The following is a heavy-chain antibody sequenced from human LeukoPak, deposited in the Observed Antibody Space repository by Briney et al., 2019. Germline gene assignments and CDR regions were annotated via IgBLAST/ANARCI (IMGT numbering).Heavy chain of an antibody. J-gene: IGHJ4*02. CDR1: GYTFTGYY. Sequence: GASVKVSCKASGYTFTGYYMHWVRQAPGQGLEWMGWINPNSGGTNYAQKFQGRVTMTRDTSISTAYMELSRLRSDDTAVYYCASGPRLLWFGELLKREFDYWGQGTRVTVSS. CDR2: INPNSGGT. D-gene: IGHD3-10*01. V-gene: IGHV1-2*02. CDR3: ASGPRLLWFGELLKREFDY.